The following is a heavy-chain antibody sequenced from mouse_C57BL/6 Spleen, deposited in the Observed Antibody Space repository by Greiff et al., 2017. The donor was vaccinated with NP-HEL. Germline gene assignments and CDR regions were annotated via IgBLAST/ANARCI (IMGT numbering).Heavy chain of an antibody. D-gene: IGHD1-1*01. CDR2: INPNNGGT. CDR1: GYTFTDYY. Sequence: VQLQQSGPELVKPGASVKISCKASGYTFTDYYMNWVKQSHGKSLEWIGDINPNNGGTSYNQKFKGKATLTVDKSSSTAYMELRSLTSEDSAVYYCARSGIYYGSSYVMDYWGQGTSVTVSS. J-gene: IGHJ4*01. CDR3: ARSGIYYGSSYVMDY. V-gene: IGHV1-26*01.